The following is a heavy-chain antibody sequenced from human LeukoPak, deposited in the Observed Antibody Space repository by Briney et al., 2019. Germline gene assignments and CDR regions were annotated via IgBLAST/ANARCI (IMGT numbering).Heavy chain of an antibody. Sequence: HSETLSLTCTVSGGSISSYYWSWIRQPPGKGLEWIGYIYYSGSTNYNPSLKSRVTISVDTSKNQFSLKLSSVTAADTAVYYCAREAAGRFDYWGQGTLVTVSS. V-gene: IGHV4-59*01. CDR2: IYYSGST. J-gene: IGHJ4*02. CDR1: GGSISSYY. CDR3: AREAAGRFDY. D-gene: IGHD6-13*01.